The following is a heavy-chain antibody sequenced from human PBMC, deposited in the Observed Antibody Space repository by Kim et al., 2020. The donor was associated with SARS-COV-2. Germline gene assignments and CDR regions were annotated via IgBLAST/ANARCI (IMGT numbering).Heavy chain of an antibody. J-gene: IGHJ4*02. Sequence: GGSLRLSCAASGFTFSSYAMHWVRQAPGKGLEWVAVISYDGSNKYYADSVKGRFTISRDNSKNTLYLQMNSLRAEDTAVYYCARSRTYSSGWYLDYWGQG. CDR3: ARSRTYSSGWYLDY. V-gene: IGHV3-30*04. CDR1: GFTFSSYA. D-gene: IGHD6-19*01. CDR2: ISYDGSNK.